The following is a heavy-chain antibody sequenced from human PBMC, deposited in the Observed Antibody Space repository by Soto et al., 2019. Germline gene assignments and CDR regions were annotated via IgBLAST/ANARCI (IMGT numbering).Heavy chain of an antibody. CDR2: ISWNSGSI. D-gene: IGHD5-18*01. CDR1: GFTFDDYA. CDR3: AKARYSDGYVFLRKEIHDAFDI. Sequence: EVQLVESGGGLVQPGRSLRLSCAASGFTFDDYAMHWVRQAPGKGLEWVSGISWNSGSIGYADSVKGRFTISRDNAKNSRDLQMNRLRAEDTALYYCAKARYSDGYVFLRKEIHDAFDIWGQGTMVTVSS. J-gene: IGHJ3*02. V-gene: IGHV3-9*01.